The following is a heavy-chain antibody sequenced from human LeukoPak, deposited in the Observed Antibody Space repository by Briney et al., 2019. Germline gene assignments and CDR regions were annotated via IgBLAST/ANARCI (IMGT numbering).Heavy chain of an antibody. D-gene: IGHD3-22*01. CDR1: GYPLSGYY. J-gene: IGHJ4*02. CDR2: IDPEDGRT. Sequence: GATVKISCKASGYPLSGYYIHWVQQAPGKGLEWMGRIDPEDGRTVYMEKFQGRVTISADTFTYTAYMELSSLRSEDTAVYYCATSFHYYDSSGYDKSLDYWGQGTLVTVSS. V-gene: IGHV1-69-2*01. CDR3: ATSFHYYDSSGYDKSLDY.